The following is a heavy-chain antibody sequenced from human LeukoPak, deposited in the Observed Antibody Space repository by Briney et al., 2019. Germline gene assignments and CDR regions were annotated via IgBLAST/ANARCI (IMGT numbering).Heavy chain of an antibody. J-gene: IGHJ5*02. Sequence: GGSLRLSCAASGFTFSSYSMNWVRQAPGKGLKWVSSISSSSSYIYYADSVKGRSTISRDNAKNSLYLQMNSLRAEDTAVYYCARAKRQGWFDPWGQGTLVTVSS. CDR1: GFTFSSYS. CDR2: ISSSSSYI. V-gene: IGHV3-21*01. CDR3: ARAKRQGWFDP.